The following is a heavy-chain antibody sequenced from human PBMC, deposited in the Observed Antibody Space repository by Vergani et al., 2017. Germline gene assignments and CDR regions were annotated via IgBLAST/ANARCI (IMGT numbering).Heavy chain of an antibody. D-gene: IGHD6-13*01. Sequence: QVQLQESGPGLVKPSGTLSLTCAVSGGSISSRNWWSWVRQPPGKGLEWIGEIYHSGSTNYNPSLKSRVTISVDKSNNQFSLKLSSVTAADTAVYYCARDSGSSFYYFDYWGQGTLVTVSS. J-gene: IGHJ4*02. V-gene: IGHV4-4*02. CDR3: ARDSGSSFYYFDY. CDR2: IYHSGST. CDR1: GGSISSRNW.